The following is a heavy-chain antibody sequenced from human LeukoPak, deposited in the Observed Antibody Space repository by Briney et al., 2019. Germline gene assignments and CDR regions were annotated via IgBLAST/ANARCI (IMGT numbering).Heavy chain of an antibody. J-gene: IGHJ4*02. CDR1: GGTFSSYA. D-gene: IGHD4-23*01. Sequence: ASVKVSCKASGGTFSSYAISWVRQAPGQGLEWMGWINTNTGNPTYAQGFTGRFVFSLDTSVSTAYLQISSLKAEDTAVYYCARLLLDYGGNPTEGSDYWGQGTLVTVSS. CDR2: INTNTGNP. V-gene: IGHV7-4-1*02. CDR3: ARLLLDYGGNPTEGSDY.